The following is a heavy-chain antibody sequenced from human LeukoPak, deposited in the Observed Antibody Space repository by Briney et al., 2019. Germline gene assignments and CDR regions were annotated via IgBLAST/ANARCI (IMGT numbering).Heavy chain of an antibody. CDR2: THHRGNT. CDR1: GDSIIGYY. J-gene: IGHJ4*02. V-gene: IGHV4-59*12. CDR3: ARCASDGSGSPLDY. Sequence: SETLSLTCTVSGDSIIGYYWSWIRQPPGKGLEWIGYTHHRGNTNYNSSLASRVTISVDTSKNQFSLKLSSVTAADTAVYYCARCASDGSGSPLDYWGQGTLVTVSS. D-gene: IGHD3-10*01.